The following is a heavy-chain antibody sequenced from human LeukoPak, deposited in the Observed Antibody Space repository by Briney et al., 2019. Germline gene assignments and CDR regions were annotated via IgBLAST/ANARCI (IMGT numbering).Heavy chain of an antibody. CDR3: ARPAVPAAIDYYYGMDV. V-gene: IGHV5-10-1*01. CDR2: IDPSDSYT. Sequence: GESLKISCKGSGYSFTSYWISWVRQMPGKGLEWMGRIDPSDSYTNYSPSFQGHVTISVDKSISTAYLQWSSLKASDTAMYYCARPAVPAAIDYYYGMDVWGKGTTVTVSS. CDR1: GYSFTSYW. J-gene: IGHJ6*04. D-gene: IGHD2-2*01.